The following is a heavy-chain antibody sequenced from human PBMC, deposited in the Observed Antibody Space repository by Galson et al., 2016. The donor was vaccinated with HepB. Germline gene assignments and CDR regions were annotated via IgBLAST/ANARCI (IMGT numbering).Heavy chain of an antibody. Sequence: SCKASGYTFASYGISWVRQAPGQGLEWMGWISAYNGNTNYAQKLQGRVTMTTDTSTRTAYMELRSLRSDDTAVYYCAREGGGYIAAAGYYYYYGMDVWGQGTTVTVSS. CDR3: AREGGGYIAAAGYYYYYGMDV. CDR1: GYTFASYG. J-gene: IGHJ6*02. CDR2: ISAYNGNT. D-gene: IGHD6-13*01. V-gene: IGHV1-18*01.